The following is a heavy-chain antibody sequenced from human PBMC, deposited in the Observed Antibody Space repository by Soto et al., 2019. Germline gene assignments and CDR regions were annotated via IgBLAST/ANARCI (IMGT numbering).Heavy chain of an antibody. V-gene: IGHV3-23*01. CDR3: AKDRRYSGSYSTFDY. J-gene: IGHJ4*02. Sequence: EVQLLESGGGLVQPGGTLRLSCAASGFTFSSYAMSWVRQAPGKGLEWVSAISGSGGSTYYADSVKGRFTISRDNSKNTLDLQMNSLRAEDTAVYYCAKDRRYSGSYSTFDYWGQGTLVTVSS. CDR1: GFTFSSYA. CDR2: ISGSGGST. D-gene: IGHD1-26*01.